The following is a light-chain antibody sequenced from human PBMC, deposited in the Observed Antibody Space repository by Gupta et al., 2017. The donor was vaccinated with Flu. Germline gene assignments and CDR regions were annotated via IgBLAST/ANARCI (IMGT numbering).Light chain of an antibody. CDR1: ALPKQY. CDR2: KDS. Sequence: SYALTLPLSVPLSPGQTSKIPSSGAALPKQYAYWYQQKPGQAPVLVIYKDSERPSGIPERFSGSSSGTTVTLTISGVQAEDEADYYCQSADSSGTYEVFGGGTKLTVL. J-gene: IGLJ2*01. CDR3: QSADSSGTYEV. V-gene: IGLV3-25*02.